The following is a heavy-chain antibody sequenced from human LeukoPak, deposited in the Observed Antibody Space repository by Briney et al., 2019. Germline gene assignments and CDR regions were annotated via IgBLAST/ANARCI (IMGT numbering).Heavy chain of an antibody. D-gene: IGHD5-24*01. V-gene: IGHV1-69*13. Sequence: ASVKVSCKASGGTFSSYAISWVRQDPGQGLEWMGGIIPIFGTANYAQKFQGRVTITADESTSTAYMELSSLRSEDTAVYYCARDPGRAGYNFDYWGQGTLVTVSS. CDR3: ARDPGRAGYNFDY. CDR2: IIPIFGTA. J-gene: IGHJ4*02. CDR1: GGTFSSYA.